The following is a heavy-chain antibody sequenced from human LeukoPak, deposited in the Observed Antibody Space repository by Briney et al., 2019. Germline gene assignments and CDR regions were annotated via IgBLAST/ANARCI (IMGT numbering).Heavy chain of an antibody. J-gene: IGHJ4*02. D-gene: IGHD1-26*01. CDR1: GFTFSSYA. CDR3: AKDHAGIVGATTTTFDY. V-gene: IGHV3-23*01. CDR2: ISGSGGST. Sequence: GGSLRLSCAASGFTFSSYAMSWVRQAPGKGLEWVSAISGSGGSTYYADSVKGRFTISRDNSKNTLYLQMNSLRAEDTAVYYCAKDHAGIVGATTTTFDYWGQGTLVTVSS.